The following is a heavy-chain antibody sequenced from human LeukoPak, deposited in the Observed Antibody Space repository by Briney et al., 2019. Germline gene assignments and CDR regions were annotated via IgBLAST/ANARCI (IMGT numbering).Heavy chain of an antibody. V-gene: IGHV3-15*01. CDR1: GVXLSDAW. Sequence: GGSLRLSCAASGVXLSDAWINWVRQAPGKGLEWVGRIKTKAEGGPTDYAAPVKGRFTVSRDDSRNILFLQMDSLKTEDTAVYYCATDTVTTNDYGLDYWGQGAQVTVSS. CDR3: ATDTVTTNDYGLDY. CDR2: IKTKAEGGPT. J-gene: IGHJ4*02. D-gene: IGHD5-12*01.